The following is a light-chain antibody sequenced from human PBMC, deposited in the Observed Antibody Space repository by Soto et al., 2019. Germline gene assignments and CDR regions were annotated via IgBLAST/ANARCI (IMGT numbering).Light chain of an antibody. V-gene: IGLV2-14*01. CDR2: GVS. CDR3: SSFTNSITYV. CDR1: SSDVGAYNS. J-gene: IGLJ1*01. Sequence: QSVLTQPASVSGSPGQSITISCTGTSSDVGAYNSVSWYQEHPGKVPKLMIYGVSNRTSGVSNRFSGSKSGNTASLTISGLQTEDEADYYCSSFTNSITYVFGTGTKLTVL.